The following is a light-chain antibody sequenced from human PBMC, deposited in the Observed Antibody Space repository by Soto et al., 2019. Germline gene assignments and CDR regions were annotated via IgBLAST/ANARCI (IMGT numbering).Light chain of an antibody. Sequence: QSALTQPASVSGSPGQSNTISCTGTGSNIGTHNYVSWYQQQHPGKAPKLMIHEVSNRPSGVSDRFSGSKSGNTASLTISGLQAEDEADYYCSSYTSSNTLVFGTGTKVTVL. CDR2: EVS. CDR3: SSYTSSNTLV. CDR1: GSNIGTHNY. V-gene: IGLV2-14*01. J-gene: IGLJ1*01.